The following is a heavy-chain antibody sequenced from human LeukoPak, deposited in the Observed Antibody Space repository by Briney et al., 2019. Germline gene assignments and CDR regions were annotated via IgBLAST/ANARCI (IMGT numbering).Heavy chain of an antibody. D-gene: IGHD1-26*01. J-gene: IGHJ3*02. Sequence: PSVTLSLTCTVSGGSVSSGSYYWSWIRQPPGKGLEWIGYIYYSGSTNYNPSLKSRVTISVDTSKNQFSLKLSSVTAADTAVYYCASKSGSYFDAFDIWAQGTMVTVSS. CDR3: ASKSGSYFDAFDI. CDR2: IYYSGST. V-gene: IGHV4-61*01. CDR1: GGSVSSGSYY.